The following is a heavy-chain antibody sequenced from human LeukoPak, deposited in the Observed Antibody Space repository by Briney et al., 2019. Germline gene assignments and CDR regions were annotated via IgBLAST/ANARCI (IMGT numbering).Heavy chain of an antibody. V-gene: IGHV1-2*02. CDR2: INPNSGGT. D-gene: IGHD3-10*01. CDR1: GYTFTGYY. CDR3: ARDPVLWFGELPSGVKLYNWFDP. Sequence: ASVKVSCKASGYTFTGYYMHWVRQAPGQGLEWMGWINPNSGGTNYAQKFQGRVTMTRDTSISTAYMELSRLRSDDTAVYYCARDPVLWFGELPSGVKLYNWFDPWGQGTLVTVSS. J-gene: IGHJ5*02.